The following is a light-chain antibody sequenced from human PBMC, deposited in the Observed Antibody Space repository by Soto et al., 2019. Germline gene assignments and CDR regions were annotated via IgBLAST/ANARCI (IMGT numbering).Light chain of an antibody. J-gene: IGKJ4*01. CDR1: ESVNDY. CDR3: QQYGSAPFT. Sequence: EVVLTQSPATLSLSPGERATLFCRANESVNDYLAWYQQRPGQAPRLLIFDASNRAPGSPARFSASGSRRDFTLTISSLEPEDFAVYYCQQYGSAPFTFGGGTKVEIK. V-gene: IGKV3-11*02. CDR2: DAS.